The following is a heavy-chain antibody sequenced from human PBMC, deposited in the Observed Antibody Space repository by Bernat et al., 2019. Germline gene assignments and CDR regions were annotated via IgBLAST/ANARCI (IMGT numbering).Heavy chain of an antibody. CDR2: IYWDDDK. V-gene: IGHV2-5*02. CDR3: ARRVENYSRHTYTFDY. Sequence: QIALNESDPTLVKPTQTLTLTCTFSGFSLTSTGVGVGWIRQPPGKALDWLALIYWDDDKRYSPSLKTRLTVAKDTSKSQVLLTMTKMAPADTATYYCARRVENYSRHTYTFDYWGQGTLVTVSS. CDR1: GFSLTSTGVG. D-gene: IGHD1-26*01. J-gene: IGHJ4*02.